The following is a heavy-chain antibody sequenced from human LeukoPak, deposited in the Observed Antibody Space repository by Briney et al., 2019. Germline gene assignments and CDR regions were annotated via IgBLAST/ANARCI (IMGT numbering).Heavy chain of an antibody. D-gene: IGHD1-1*01. J-gene: IGHJ6*02. CDR1: GFTFSSYS. CDR2: IWYDGNNK. Sequence: GGSLRLSCAASGFTFSSYSMNWVRQAPGKGLEWVAVIWYDGNNKYYADSVTGRFAISRDNSKSTLFLQMNSLRAEDTAIYYCARDKLEPGYSMDVWGQGTTVTVSS. CDR3: ARDKLEPGYSMDV. V-gene: IGHV3-33*08.